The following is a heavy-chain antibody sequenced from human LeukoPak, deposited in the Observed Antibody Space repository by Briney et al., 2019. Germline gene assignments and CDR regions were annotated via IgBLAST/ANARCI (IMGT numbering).Heavy chain of an antibody. D-gene: IGHD5-24*01. J-gene: IGHJ4*02. V-gene: IGHV3-21*01. CDR1: GFTFSRND. Sequence: GGSLRLSCAASGFTFSRNDMSWVRQTPGKGLEWVSAVSSSGGRTFYADSVKGRFTISRDNAKNSLYLQMNSLSAEDTAGYYCARDQVEMATIPFDYWGQGTLVTVSS. CDR2: VSSSGGRT. CDR3: ARDQVEMATIPFDY.